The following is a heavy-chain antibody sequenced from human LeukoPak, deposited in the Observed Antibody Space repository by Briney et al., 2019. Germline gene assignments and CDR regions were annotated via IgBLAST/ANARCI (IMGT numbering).Heavy chain of an antibody. Sequence: GASVKVSCKASGGTFSSYAISWVRQAPGQGLEWMGGIIPIFGTANYAQKFQGRVTITTDESTSTAYMELSSLRSEDTAVYYCARDREAARPRAGYYYYYMDVWGKGTTVTVSS. CDR2: IIPIFGTA. CDR3: ARDREAARPRAGYYYYYMDV. V-gene: IGHV1-69*05. J-gene: IGHJ6*03. CDR1: GGTFSSYA. D-gene: IGHD6-6*01.